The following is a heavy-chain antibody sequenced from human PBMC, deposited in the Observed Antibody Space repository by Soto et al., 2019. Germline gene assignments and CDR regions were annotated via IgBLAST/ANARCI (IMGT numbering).Heavy chain of an antibody. CDR3: ARDLVGATVRGVYYYYYGMDV. D-gene: IGHD1-26*01. J-gene: IGHJ6*02. Sequence: SLRLSCAASGFTFSSYAMHWVRQAPGKGLEWVAVISYDGSNKYYADSVKGRFTISRDNSKNTLYLQMNSLRAEDTAVYYCARDLVGATVRGVYYYYYGMDVWGQGTTVTVSS. CDR1: GFTFSSYA. V-gene: IGHV3-30-3*01. CDR2: ISYDGSNK.